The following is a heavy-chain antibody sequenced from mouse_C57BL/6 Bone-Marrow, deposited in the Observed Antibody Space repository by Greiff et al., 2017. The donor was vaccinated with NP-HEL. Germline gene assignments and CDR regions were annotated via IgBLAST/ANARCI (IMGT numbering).Heavy chain of an antibody. CDR3: TRDRGGSSPFAY. CDR1: GFTFSSYA. J-gene: IGHJ3*01. D-gene: IGHD1-1*01. V-gene: IGHV5-9-1*02. CDR2: ISSGGDYI. Sequence: EVMLVESGEGLVKPGGSLKLSCAASGFTFSSYAMSWVRQTPEKRLEWVAYISSGGDYIYYADTVKGRFTISRDNARNTLYLQMSSLKSEDTAMYYCTRDRGGSSPFAYWGQGTLVTVSA.